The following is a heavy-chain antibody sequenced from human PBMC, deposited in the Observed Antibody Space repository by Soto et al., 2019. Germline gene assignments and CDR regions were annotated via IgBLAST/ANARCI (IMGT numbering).Heavy chain of an antibody. D-gene: IGHD1-26*01. J-gene: IGHJ4*02. CDR1: GDAFTNYI. V-gene: IGHV1-69*01. Sequence: QAQLVQSGAEVKKPGSSVKVSCKASGDAFTNYIFDWVRQAPGQGLEWMGGIIPMFGTPKYAQTFQDRVTISADVSTGTAYLELTSLRFDDTAVYYCARGRDQPPVGLYFDSWGEGTRVTVSS. CDR2: IIPMFGTP. CDR3: ARGRDQPPVGLYFDS.